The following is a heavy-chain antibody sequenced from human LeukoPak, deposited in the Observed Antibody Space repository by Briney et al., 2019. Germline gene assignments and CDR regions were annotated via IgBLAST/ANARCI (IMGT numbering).Heavy chain of an antibody. J-gene: IGHJ4*02. CDR3: AKKLVGSYPFDY. CDR2: ISGSGGTS. Sequence: GGPLRLSCAASGFTFNTYAMSWVRQAPGKGLEWVSVISGSGGTSYYADSVKGRFTISRDNSKNTLYLQMNSLRAEDTAVYYCAKKLVGSYPFDYWGQGTLVT. D-gene: IGHD1-26*01. CDR1: GFTFNTYA. V-gene: IGHV3-23*01.